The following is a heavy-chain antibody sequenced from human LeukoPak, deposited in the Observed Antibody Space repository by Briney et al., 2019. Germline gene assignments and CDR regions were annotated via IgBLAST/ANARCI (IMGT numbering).Heavy chain of an antibody. CDR3: ARDSSSSWENWFDP. J-gene: IGHJ5*02. V-gene: IGHV3-33*01. D-gene: IGHD6-13*01. CDR2: IWYDGSNK. CDR1: GFTFSSYG. Sequence: PGRSLRLSCAASGFTFSSYGMHWVRQAPGKGLEWVAVIWYDGSNKYYADSVKGRFTISRDNSKNTLYLQMNSLRAEDTAVYYCARDSSSSWENWFDPWGQGTLVTVSS.